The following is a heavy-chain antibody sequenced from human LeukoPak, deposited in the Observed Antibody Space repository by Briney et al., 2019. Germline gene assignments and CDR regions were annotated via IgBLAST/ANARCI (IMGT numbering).Heavy chain of an antibody. V-gene: IGHV3-9*01. CDR1: GFTFDDYA. CDR3: ARDDRSYAFDI. J-gene: IGHJ3*02. Sequence: GRSLRLSCAASGFTFDDYAMHWVRQAPGKGLEWVSGISWNSGSIGYADSVKGRFTISRDNAKNSLYLQMNSLRAEDTAVYYCARDDRSYAFDIWGQGTMVTVSS. D-gene: IGHD3-22*01. CDR2: ISWNSGSI.